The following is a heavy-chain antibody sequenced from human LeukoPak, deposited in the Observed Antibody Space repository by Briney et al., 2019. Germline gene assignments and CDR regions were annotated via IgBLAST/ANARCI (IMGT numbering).Heavy chain of an antibody. CDR3: VIGYRTPPWAFDI. V-gene: IGHV1-8*01. D-gene: IGHD2-15*01. CDR2: MNPNSGNT. J-gene: IGHJ3*02. CDR1: GYTFTSYD. Sequence: ASVKVSCKASGYTFTSYDINWVRQATGQGLEWMGWMNPNSGNTGYAQKFQGRVVMTRNTSISTAYMELSGLRSEDTAVYYCVIGYRTPPWAFDIWGQGTMVTVSS.